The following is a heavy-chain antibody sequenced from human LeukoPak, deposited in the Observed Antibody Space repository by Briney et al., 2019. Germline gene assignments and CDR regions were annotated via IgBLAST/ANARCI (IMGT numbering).Heavy chain of an antibody. CDR3: ARYRAFDI. J-gene: IGHJ3*02. CDR1: GGSISGYY. Sequence: SETLSLTCAVSGGSISGYYRSWIRQPPGEGLEWIGYINSGNTNYNPSLKSRATISVDTSTNQFSLKLTSVTAADTAIYYCARYRAFDIWGRGTLVTVSS. V-gene: IGHV4-59*01. CDR2: INSGNT.